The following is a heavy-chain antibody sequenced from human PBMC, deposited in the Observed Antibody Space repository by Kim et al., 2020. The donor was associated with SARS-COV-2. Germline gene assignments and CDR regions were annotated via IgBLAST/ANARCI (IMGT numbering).Heavy chain of an antibody. CDR2: ISYDGRNK. CDR1: GLSFDDSA. Sequence: GGSLRLSCAASGLSFDDSAMNWVLQAPGKGLEWVAVISYDGRNKEYADSVKGRFSISRDNSKTTLSLQMNSLRVEDTAVYYCARGNYYESVSLSDYYNGMDVWGQGTTVIVSS. D-gene: IGHD3-10*01. V-gene: IGHV3-30-3*01. CDR3: ARGNYYESVSLSDYYNGMDV. J-gene: IGHJ6*02.